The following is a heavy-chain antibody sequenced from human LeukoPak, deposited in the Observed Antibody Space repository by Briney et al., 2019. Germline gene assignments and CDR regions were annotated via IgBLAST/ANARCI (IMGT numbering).Heavy chain of an antibody. J-gene: IGHJ6*02. CDR3: ARDPEITIFGVVQYGMDV. V-gene: IGHV3-33*01. D-gene: IGHD3-3*01. Sequence: GRSLRLSCAASAFTFSSYGMHWVRQAPGKGLEWVAVIWYDGSNKYYADSVKGRFTISRDNSKNTLYLQMNSLRAEDTAVYYCARDPEITIFGVVQYGMDVWGQGTTVTVSS. CDR1: AFTFSSYG. CDR2: IWYDGSNK.